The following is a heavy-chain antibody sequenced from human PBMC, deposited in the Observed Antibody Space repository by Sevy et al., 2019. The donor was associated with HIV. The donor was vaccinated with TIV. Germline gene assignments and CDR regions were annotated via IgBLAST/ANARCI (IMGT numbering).Heavy chain of an antibody. CDR2: IYYSGRT. CDR1: GGSVSSVIYY. D-gene: IGHD2-2*02. Sequence: SETLSLTCTVSGGSVSSVIYYWSWFRQPPGKGLEWIGYIYYSGRTNYNPSLKSRVTLSVDTSKNRFSLKLSSVTAADTAVYYCARAKKEVVPAAIGRYYFDYWGQGTLVTVSS. CDR3: ARAKKEVVPAAIGRYYFDY. V-gene: IGHV4-61*01. J-gene: IGHJ4*02.